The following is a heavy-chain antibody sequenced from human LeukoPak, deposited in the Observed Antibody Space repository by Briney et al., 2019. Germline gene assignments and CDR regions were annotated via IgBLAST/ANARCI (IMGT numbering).Heavy chain of an antibody. CDR2: ISGYNGNT. D-gene: IGHD4-17*01. CDR3: ARDYYDYGDYKWFDP. V-gene: IGHV1-18*01. J-gene: IGHJ5*02. CDR1: GYTFTSYG. Sequence: ASVKVSCKASGYTFTSYGISWVRQAPGQGLEWMGWISGYNGNTNYAQKFQGRVIMTTDTSTSTAYMELRSLRSDDTAVYYCARDYYDYGDYKWFDPWGQGTLVTVSS.